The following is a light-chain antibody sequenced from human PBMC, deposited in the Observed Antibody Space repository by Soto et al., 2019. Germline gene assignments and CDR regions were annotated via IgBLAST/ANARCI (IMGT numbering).Light chain of an antibody. V-gene: IGKV1-39*01. Sequence: DIQMTQSPSSLSASVGDRVTITCRASQSISSYLNWYQQKPGKAPKLLIYAASSLQSGVPSRFSGSGSATDFTLTISSLQPEDFATYYCQQSYRTPRTFGQGTKVEIQ. CDR3: QQSYRTPRT. CDR1: QSISSY. CDR2: AAS. J-gene: IGKJ1*01.